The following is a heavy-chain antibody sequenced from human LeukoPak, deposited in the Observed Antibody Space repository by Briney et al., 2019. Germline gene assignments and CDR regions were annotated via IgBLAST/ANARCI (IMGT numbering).Heavy chain of an antibody. CDR1: GYTFTSYG. J-gene: IGHJ3*02. CDR3: ARRGYTFSDALDI. CDR2: INAYNDNT. D-gene: IGHD2/OR15-2a*01. Sequence: AASVKVSCKASGYTFTSYGISWVRQAPGQGLEWMGWINAYNDNTNYAQKSQGRVTMTTDTSTRTAYMEVWSLRSDDTAVYYCARRGYTFSDALDIWGQGTMVTVSS. V-gene: IGHV1-18*01.